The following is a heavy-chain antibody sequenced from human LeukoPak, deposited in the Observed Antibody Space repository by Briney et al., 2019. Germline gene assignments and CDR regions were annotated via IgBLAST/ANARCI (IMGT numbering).Heavy chain of an antibody. CDR2: ISASGGTT. CDR1: GFTFNNYA. V-gene: IGHV3-23*01. J-gene: IGHJ5*01. Sequence: GGSLRLSCAASGFTFNNYAMSWVRQAPGKGLEWVSAISASGGTTYYADSVKGRFTSSRDNSENTLFLQMNSLRAEDTAVYYCAKEPREYCSSTSCPNWFDSWGQGTLVTVSS. CDR3: AKEPREYCSSTSCPNWFDS. D-gene: IGHD2-2*01.